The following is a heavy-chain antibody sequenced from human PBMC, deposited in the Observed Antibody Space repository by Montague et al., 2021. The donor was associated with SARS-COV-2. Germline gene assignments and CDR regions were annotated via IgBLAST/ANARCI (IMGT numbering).Heavy chain of an antibody. J-gene: IGHJ6*02. CDR1: GFTFRRYG. CDR2: MWNEGSKK. V-gene: IGHV3-33*06. Sequence: SLRLSCAASGFTFRRYGMFWVRQAPGKGLEWVAVMWNEGSKKYYADSVKGRFTISRDNSKNTLYLHMNSLRAEDTAVYYCAKETIAYGMDVWGQGTTVTVS. CDR3: AKETIAYGMDV. D-gene: IGHD4/OR15-4a*01.